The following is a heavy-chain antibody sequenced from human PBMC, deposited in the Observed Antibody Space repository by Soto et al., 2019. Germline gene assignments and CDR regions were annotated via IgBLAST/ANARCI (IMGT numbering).Heavy chain of an antibody. D-gene: IGHD6-6*01. J-gene: IGHJ4*02. CDR3: ARNMRDRIVARAFDY. CDR1: GGSIRTSGYY. V-gene: IGHV4-39*01. CDR2: FYYSGST. Sequence: KTXGTLSLTCTVSGGSIRTSGYYWGFIRQPPGKGLEWIGSFYYSGSTHYNPSLKSRVTISVDTSKNQFSLNLTSVTAADTATYYCARNMRDRIVARAFDYWGQGTLVTVSS.